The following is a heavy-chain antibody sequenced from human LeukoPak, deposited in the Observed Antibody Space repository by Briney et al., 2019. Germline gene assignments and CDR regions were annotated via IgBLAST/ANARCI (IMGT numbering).Heavy chain of an antibody. V-gene: IGHV1-69*04. CDR1: GGTFSSYA. CDR3: ARASGGSSGYYPPHFDY. D-gene: IGHD3-22*01. Sequence: ASVKVSCKASGGTFSSYAISWVRQAPGQGLEWMGRIIPILGIANYAQKFQGRVTITADKSTSTAYVELSSLRSEDTAVYYCARASGGSSGYYPPHFDYWGQGTLVTVSS. J-gene: IGHJ4*02. CDR2: IIPILGIA.